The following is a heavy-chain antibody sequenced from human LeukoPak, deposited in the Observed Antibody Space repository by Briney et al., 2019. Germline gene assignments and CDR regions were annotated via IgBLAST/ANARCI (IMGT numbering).Heavy chain of an antibody. D-gene: IGHD5-18*01. CDR3: AKDPTLGGGYRVWGPLDY. V-gene: IGHV3-23*01. CDR2: ISGSGGST. J-gene: IGHJ4*02. Sequence: GGSLRLSCAASGFTFSSYAMSWVRQAPGKGLEWVSAISGSGGSTYYAASAKGRFTISRGNSKNTLYLQMNSLRAEDTAVYYCAKDPTLGGGYRVWGPLDYWGQGTLVTVSS. CDR1: GFTFSSYA.